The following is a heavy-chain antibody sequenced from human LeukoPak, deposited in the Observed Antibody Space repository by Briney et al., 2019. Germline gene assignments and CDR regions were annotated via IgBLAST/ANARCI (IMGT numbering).Heavy chain of an antibody. CDR3: ARGDPVGGYRGYYFDY. V-gene: IGHV1-18*01. CDR2: ISAYNGNT. CDR1: GYTFTNYG. Sequence: ASVKVSCKASGYTFTNYGISWVRQAPGQGLEWMGWISAYNGNTNYAQKLQGRVTMTTDTSTSTAYMELRSLRSDDTAVYYCARGDPVGGYRGYYFDYWGQGTLVTVSS. D-gene: IGHD3-16*02. J-gene: IGHJ4*02.